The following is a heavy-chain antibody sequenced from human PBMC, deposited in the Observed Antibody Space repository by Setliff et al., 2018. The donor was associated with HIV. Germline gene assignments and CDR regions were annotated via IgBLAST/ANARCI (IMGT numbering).Heavy chain of an antibody. CDR1: GFTFSNYG. CDR3: AKDRLLDGSSWYYLDY. CDR2: IRYDGSDK. V-gene: IGHV3-30*02. D-gene: IGHD6-13*01. Sequence: GSLRLSCEISGFTFSNYGMHWVRQAPGKGLEWVAFIRYDGSDKYYVDSVKGRFTVSRDNSKNTLYLQMNSLRPEDTALYYCAKDRLLDGSSWYYLDYWGQGTLVTVS. J-gene: IGHJ4*02.